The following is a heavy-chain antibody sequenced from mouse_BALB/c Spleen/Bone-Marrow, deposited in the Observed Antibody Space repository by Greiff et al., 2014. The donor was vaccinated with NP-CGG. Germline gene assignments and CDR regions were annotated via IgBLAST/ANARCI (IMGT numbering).Heavy chain of an antibody. J-gene: IGHJ2*01. V-gene: IGHV14-3*02. CDR2: IDPANGNT. Sequence: VQLQQSGAELVKPGASVKLSCTASGFNIKDTYMHWVKQRPEQGLEWIGRIDPANGNTKYDPKFQGKATITADTSSNTAYLQLSSLTSEDTAVYYCARYSYGSSYFDYSGHCTPLPVSS. CDR3: ARYSYGSSYFDY. D-gene: IGHD1-1*01. CDR1: GFNIKDTY.